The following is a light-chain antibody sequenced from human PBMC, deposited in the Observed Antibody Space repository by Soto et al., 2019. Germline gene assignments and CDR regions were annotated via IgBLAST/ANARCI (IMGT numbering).Light chain of an antibody. V-gene: IGKV3-15*01. CDR3: QQYNNWPPKT. Sequence: EIVMTQSPATLSVSPGERATLSCRASQSVSGNLAWYQQKPGQAPRLLIYGASTRATGIPARFSGSGSGTAFTLTISSLQSEDFAVYYCQQYNNWPPKTCGQGTKLEIK. CDR1: QSVSGN. CDR2: GAS. J-gene: IGKJ2*01.